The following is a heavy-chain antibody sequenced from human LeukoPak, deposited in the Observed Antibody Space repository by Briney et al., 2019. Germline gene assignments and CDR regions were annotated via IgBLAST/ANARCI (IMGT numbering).Heavy chain of an antibody. CDR1: GFTFGSYA. D-gene: IGHD2-8*01. CDR2: IYSGGST. Sequence: GGSLRLSCAGSGFTFGSYAMGWVRQAPGKGLEWVSVIYSGGSTYYADSVKGRFTISRDNSKNTLYLQMNSLRAEDTAVYYCARGYRGVLPYAYYFDYWGQGTLVTVSS. V-gene: IGHV3-66*02. J-gene: IGHJ4*02. CDR3: ARGYRGVLPYAYYFDY.